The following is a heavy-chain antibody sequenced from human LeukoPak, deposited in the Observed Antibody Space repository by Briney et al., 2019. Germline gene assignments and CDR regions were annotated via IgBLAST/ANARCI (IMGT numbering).Heavy chain of an antibody. CDR2: INPSGGIT. CDR3: ARATAAAGTSWFDS. J-gene: IGHJ5*01. Sequence: ASVKVSCKASGYTFTSYYMHWVRQAPGQGLEWMGIINPSGGITTYAQKFQGRVTMTRDTSTSTVYMGLYSLRSEDTAIYYCARATAAAGTSWFDSWGQGTLVTVSS. CDR1: GYTFTSYY. V-gene: IGHV1-46*01. D-gene: IGHD6-13*01.